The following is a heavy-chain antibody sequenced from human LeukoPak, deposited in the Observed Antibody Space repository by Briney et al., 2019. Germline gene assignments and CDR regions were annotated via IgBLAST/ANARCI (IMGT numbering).Heavy chain of an antibody. CDR1: GGSFSGYY. J-gene: IGHJ6*03. V-gene: IGHV4-34*01. CDR3: ARGLRLLEWLCRGYMDV. CDR2: INHSGST. D-gene: IGHD3-3*01. Sequence: SETLSLTCAVYGGSFSGYYWCWICQPPGKGLEWIGEINHSGSTNYNPSLKSRVTISVDTSKNQFSLKLSSVTAADTAVHYCARGLRLLEWLCRGYMDVWGKGTTVTVSS.